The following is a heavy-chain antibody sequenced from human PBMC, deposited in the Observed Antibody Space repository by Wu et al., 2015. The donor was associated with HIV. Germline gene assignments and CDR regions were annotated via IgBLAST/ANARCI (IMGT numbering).Heavy chain of an antibody. CDR2: FDPEDRKN. D-gene: IGHD3/OR15-3a*01. CDR1: GLGLKKLS. J-gene: IGHJ6*04. V-gene: IGHV1-24*01. Sequence: QVQLVQSGTEVKKYGASVKVSCKVSGLGLKKLSIHWVRQTQTKRLEWMGGFDPEDRKNIYAEGFQGRVTMTEDSLTDTAYLEINSLTSADKAILFLXVKSQGRSGRQALLHVGAKATSVTVYS. CDR3: XVKSQGRSGRQALLHV.